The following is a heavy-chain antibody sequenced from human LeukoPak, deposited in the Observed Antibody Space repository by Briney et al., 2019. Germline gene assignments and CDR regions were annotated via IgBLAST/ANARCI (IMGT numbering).Heavy chain of an antibody. CDR1: GYTFTGYY. J-gene: IGHJ4*02. D-gene: IGHD3-22*01. CDR3: ARATLTTYYYDSSGYGFDY. Sequence: GASVKVSCKASGYTFTGYYMHWVRQAPRHGLEWVGCINPNSGGTNYVQKFQGRVTRTRDTSISTAYIELSRLRSDDTAVYYGARATLTTYYYDSSGYGFDYWGQGTLVTVSS. CDR2: INPNSGGT. V-gene: IGHV1-2*02.